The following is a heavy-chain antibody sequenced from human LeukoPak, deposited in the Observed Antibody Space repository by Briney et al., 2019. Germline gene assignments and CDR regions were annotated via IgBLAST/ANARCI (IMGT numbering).Heavy chain of an antibody. V-gene: IGHV3-23*01. CDR3: AKDRTTYYDFWSGYYSGGFDY. CDR2: ISGSGGST. J-gene: IGHJ4*02. D-gene: IGHD3-3*01. Sequence: GGSLRLSCAASGFTFSSYAMSWVRQAPGKGLEWVSAISGSGGSTYYADSVKGRFTISRDNSKNTLYLQMNSLRAEDTAVYYCAKDRTTYYDFWSGYYSGGFDYWGQGTLVSVSS. CDR1: GFTFSSYA.